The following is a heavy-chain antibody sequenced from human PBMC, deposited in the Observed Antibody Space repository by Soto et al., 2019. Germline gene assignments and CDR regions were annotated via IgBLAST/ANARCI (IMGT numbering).Heavy chain of an antibody. D-gene: IGHD3-16*02. V-gene: IGHV6-1*01. J-gene: IGHJ6*04. CDR3: ARAGVLGDYVWGSYRYSHYVMDV. Sequence: PSQTLSLTCAISGDSVSSNSAAWNWIRQSPSRGLEWLGRTYYRSKWYNDYAVSVKSRITINPDTSKNQFSLQLNSVTPEDTAVYYCARAGVLGDYVWGSYRYSHYVMDVWAKRTTVTVSS. CDR2: TYYRSKWYN. CDR1: GDSVSSNSAA.